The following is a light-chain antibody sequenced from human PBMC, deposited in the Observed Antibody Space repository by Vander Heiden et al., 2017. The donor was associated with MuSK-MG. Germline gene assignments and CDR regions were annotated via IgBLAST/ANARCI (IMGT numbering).Light chain of an antibody. CDR1: QSLLHSNGYNY. CDR3: RGALQTRST. Sequence: IVMTQSPLSLPVHHGEPASISCRSSQSLLHSNGYNYLDWYLQKSVQSPQLLIYLGSNRASGVPDRFSRSGSGTDFTLKISRVEAEDVGVYDCRGALQTRSTFGQGSRLGIK. J-gene: IGKJ2*01. V-gene: IGKV2-28*01. CDR2: LGS.